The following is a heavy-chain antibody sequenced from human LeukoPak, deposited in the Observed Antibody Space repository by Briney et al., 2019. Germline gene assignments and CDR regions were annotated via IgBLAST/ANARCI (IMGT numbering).Heavy chain of an antibody. V-gene: IGHV3-30*18. CDR3: AKDLKKWELSFDS. CDR2: ITDDGSDK. Sequence: PGKSLRLSCAASGLTFRNYGMDWVRQAPGKGLEWVAVITDDGSDKYYADSVKGRFTISRDNSKNTVYLQMNNLRLEDTALYYCAKDLKKWELSFDSWGQGTLVTVSS. D-gene: IGHD1-26*01. CDR1: GLTFRNYG. J-gene: IGHJ4*02.